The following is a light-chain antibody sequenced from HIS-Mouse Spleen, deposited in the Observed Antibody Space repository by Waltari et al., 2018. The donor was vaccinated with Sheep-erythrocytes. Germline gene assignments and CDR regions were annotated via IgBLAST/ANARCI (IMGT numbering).Light chain of an antibody. CDR1: SSDVGGYNY. Sequence: QSALTQPRSVSGSPGQSVTISCTGTSSDVGGYNYVSWYQQHPGKAPKLMIYEVSNRPSGVSNRFSGSKSGNTASLTISGLQAEYEADYYCSSYTSSSTLYVFGTGTKVTVL. V-gene: IGLV2-14*01. CDR2: EVS. CDR3: SSYTSSSTLYV. J-gene: IGLJ1*01.